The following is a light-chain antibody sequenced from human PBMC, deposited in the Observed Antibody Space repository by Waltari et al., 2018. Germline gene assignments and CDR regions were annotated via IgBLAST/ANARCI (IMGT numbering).Light chain of an antibody. CDR2: AAS. Sequence: DIQMTQSPSSLSAYVGDSVTITCRASQSISTYLNWYQQKPGKAPQLLIYAASTLQSGVPSRFSGSGSGTDFTLTISSLQPEDFATYYCQQSYSTPRTFGQGTKVEIK. CDR1: QSISTY. J-gene: IGKJ1*01. CDR3: QQSYSTPRT. V-gene: IGKV1-39*01.